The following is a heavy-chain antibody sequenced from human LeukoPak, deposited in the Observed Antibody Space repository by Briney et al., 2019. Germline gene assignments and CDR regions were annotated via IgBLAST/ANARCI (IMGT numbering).Heavy chain of an antibody. Sequence: PSETPSLTCTVSGGSVSTIAYYWGWIRQPPGKGLEYHGYIYNGEATYYNPSLKSRVTISVDTSKNQFSLRLTSVTAADTAVYYCVRLVGVPPAVDNWGQGTLVTVSS. D-gene: IGHD2-2*01. V-gene: IGHV4-39*05. J-gene: IGHJ4*02. CDR1: GGSVSTIAYY. CDR3: VRLVGVPPAVDN. CDR2: IYNGEAT.